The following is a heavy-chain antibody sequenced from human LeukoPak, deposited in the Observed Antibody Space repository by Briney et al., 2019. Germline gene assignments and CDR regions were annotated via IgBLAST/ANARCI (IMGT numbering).Heavy chain of an antibody. V-gene: IGHV3-48*03. J-gene: IGHJ3*02. CDR1: GFTFSSYE. CDR3: ARDRSKVTAYDDAFDI. D-gene: IGHD2-21*02. Sequence: GGSLRLFCAASGFTFSSYELNWVRQAPGKGLEWVSYISDIGTTQHYADSVKGRFTISRDNAKNSLYLHMNSLTAEDTAVYYCARDRSKVTAYDDAFDIWGQGEMVIVSS. CDR2: ISDIGTTQ.